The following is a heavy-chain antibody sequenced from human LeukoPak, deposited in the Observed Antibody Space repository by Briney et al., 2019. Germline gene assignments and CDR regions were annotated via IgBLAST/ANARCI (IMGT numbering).Heavy chain of an antibody. D-gene: IGHD2-2*01. Sequence: GASVKVSCKASGYTFTSYYMHWVRQAPGQGLEWMGIINPSGGSTSYAQKFQGGVTMTRDMSTSTVYMELSSLRSEDTAVYYCAREWEDIVVVPAAVGEYNWFDPWGQGTLVTVSS. CDR1: GYTFTSYY. J-gene: IGHJ5*02. CDR2: INPSGGST. V-gene: IGHV1-46*01. CDR3: AREWEDIVVVPAAVGEYNWFDP.